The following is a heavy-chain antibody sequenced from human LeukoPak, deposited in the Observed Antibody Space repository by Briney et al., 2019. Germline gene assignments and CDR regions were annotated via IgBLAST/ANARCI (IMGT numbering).Heavy chain of an antibody. CDR2: ISYDESSK. D-gene: IGHD3-22*01. V-gene: IGHV3-30-3*01. CDR3: ARERYDSRWYTFGS. CDR1: GFTFSTYA. J-gene: IGHJ4*02. Sequence: GGSLRLSCAASGFTFSTYAMYWVRKAPGKGLKWVAVISYDESSKYFADSVKGRFTISRDNSKNTLYLLMNSLRAEDTAVYYCARERYDSRWYTFGSWGQGTLVTVSS.